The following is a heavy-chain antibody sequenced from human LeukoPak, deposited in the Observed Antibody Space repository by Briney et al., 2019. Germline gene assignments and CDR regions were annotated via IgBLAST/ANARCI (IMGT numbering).Heavy chain of an antibody. CDR1: GFTVSNNY. CDR2: TYSNGRT. J-gene: IGHJ5*02. V-gene: IGHV3-53*01. D-gene: IGHD2-15*01. CDR3: ARDVGP. Sequence: PGGSLRLSCAASGFTVSNNYMRWVRQALEKGLECVSLTYSNGRTDYTDYVKGRFSISRYNSNNTMYLQMTSMRAEDTAMYYCARDVGPWGQGTLVTVSS.